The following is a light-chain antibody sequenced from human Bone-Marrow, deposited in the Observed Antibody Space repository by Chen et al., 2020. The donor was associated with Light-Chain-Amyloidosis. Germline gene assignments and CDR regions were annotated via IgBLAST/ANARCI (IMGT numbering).Light chain of an antibody. CDR3: QVWDRSSDRPV. V-gene: IGLV3-21*02. CDR1: NIGSTS. CDR2: DDS. Sequence: SYVLTQPSSVSVAPGQTATIACGGNNIGSTSVHWYQQTPGQAPLLVVYDDSDRPSGRPERVSGSNSGNTATRTIRRVEAGDEADDDGQVWDRSSDRPVFGGGTKLTVL. J-gene: IGLJ3*02.